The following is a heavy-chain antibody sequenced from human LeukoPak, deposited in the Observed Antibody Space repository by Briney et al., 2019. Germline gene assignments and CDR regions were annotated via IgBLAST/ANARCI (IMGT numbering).Heavy chain of an antibody. CDR3: ARGFPSSSRWFDP. CDR1: GGSFSGYH. V-gene: IGHV4-34*01. D-gene: IGHD6-6*01. CDR2: INHSGST. J-gene: IGHJ5*02. Sequence: SETLSLTCGVYGGSFSGYHWTWIRLRPGKGLEWIGDINHSGSTHYNPSLKSRVTISVDTSNNQFSLKLHSVTAADTAVYYCARGFPSSSRWFDPWGQGTLATVSS.